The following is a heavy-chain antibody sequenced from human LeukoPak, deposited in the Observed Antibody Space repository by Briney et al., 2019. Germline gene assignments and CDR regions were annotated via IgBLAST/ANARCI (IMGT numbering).Heavy chain of an antibody. CDR3: ARHGSGWSFDY. CDR2: ISYSGST. Sequence: SETLSLTCTVSGGSISGYYWSWIWQPPGKGLEWIGYISYSGSTNHNPSLKSRVSISVDTSKNQFSLNLNSVTAADTAVFYCARHGSGWSFDYWGQGTLVTVSS. CDR1: GGSISGYY. D-gene: IGHD6-19*01. J-gene: IGHJ4*02. V-gene: IGHV4-59*08.